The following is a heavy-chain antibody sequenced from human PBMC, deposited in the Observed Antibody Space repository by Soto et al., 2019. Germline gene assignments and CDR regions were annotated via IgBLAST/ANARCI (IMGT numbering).Heavy chain of an antibody. D-gene: IGHD1-1*01. Sequence: EVQLVESGGGLVQHGGSLRLSCAASGFNVSNNYMRWVRQAPGTGLEWVSLIYSGGATYYADSVKGRFTISRDNSKNTLYLQMNSLRAEDTAVYYCARDGTDNWVGGQGILLTVSS. CDR1: GFNVSNNY. V-gene: IGHV3-66*01. CDR3: ARDGTDNWV. CDR2: IYSGGAT. J-gene: IGHJ4*02.